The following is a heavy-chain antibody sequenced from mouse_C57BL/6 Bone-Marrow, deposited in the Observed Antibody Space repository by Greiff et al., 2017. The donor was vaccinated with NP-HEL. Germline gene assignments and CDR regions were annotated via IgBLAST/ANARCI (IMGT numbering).Heavy chain of an antibody. CDR3: ARSRGYSKFAY. CDR1: GYTFTSYG. V-gene: IGHV1-81*01. Sequence: QVHVKQSGAELARPGASVKLSCKASGYTFTSYGISWVKQRTGQGLEWIGEIYPRSGNTYYNEKFKGKATLTADKSSSTAYMELRSLTSEDSAVYFCARSRGYSKFAYWGQGTLVTVSA. J-gene: IGHJ3*01. D-gene: IGHD2-5*01. CDR2: IYPRSGNT.